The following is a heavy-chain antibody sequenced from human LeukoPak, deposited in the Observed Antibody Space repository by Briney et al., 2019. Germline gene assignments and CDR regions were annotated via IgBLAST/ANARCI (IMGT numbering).Heavy chain of an antibody. CDR1: GFTFSSYG. CDR2: IRYDGSNK. V-gene: IGHV3-30*02. CDR3: ARVGIQLWAGSYYFDY. J-gene: IGHJ4*02. Sequence: GGSLRLSCAASGFTFSSYGMHWVRQAPGKGLEWVAFIRYDGSNKYYADSVKGRFTISRDNSKNTLYLQMNSLRAEDTAVYYCARVGIQLWAGSYYFDYWGQGTLVTVSS. D-gene: IGHD5-18*01.